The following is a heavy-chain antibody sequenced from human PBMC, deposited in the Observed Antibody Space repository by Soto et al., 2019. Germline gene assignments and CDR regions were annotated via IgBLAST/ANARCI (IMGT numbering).Heavy chain of an antibody. CDR2: INAGNGNT. Sequence: ASVKVSFKASGYTFTSYAMHWVRQAPGQRLEWMGWINAGNGNTKYSQKFQGRVTITRDTSASTAYMELSSLRSEDTAVYYCARANRRYSSSLLGYWGQGTLVTVSS. D-gene: IGHD6-6*01. J-gene: IGHJ4*02. CDR3: ARANRRYSSSLLGY. V-gene: IGHV1-3*01. CDR1: GYTFTSYA.